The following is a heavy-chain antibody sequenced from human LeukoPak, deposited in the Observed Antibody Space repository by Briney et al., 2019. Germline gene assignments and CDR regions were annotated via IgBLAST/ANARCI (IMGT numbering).Heavy chain of an antibody. CDR1: GGSISSGSYY. V-gene: IGHV4-61*02. CDR3: ARTTVTPYTYYFDY. Sequence: PSETLSLTCTVSGGSISSGSYYWSWIRQPAGKGLEWIGRIYTSGSTNYNPSLKSRVTISVDTSKNQFSLKLSSVTAADTAVYYCARTTVTPYTYYFDYWGQGTLVTVSS. D-gene: IGHD4-17*01. J-gene: IGHJ4*02. CDR2: IYTSGST.